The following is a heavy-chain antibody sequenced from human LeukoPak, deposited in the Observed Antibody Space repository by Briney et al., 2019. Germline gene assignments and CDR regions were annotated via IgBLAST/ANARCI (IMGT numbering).Heavy chain of an antibody. V-gene: IGHV3-23*01. CDR1: GFRFSTYA. J-gene: IGHJ4*02. Sequence: GGSLRLSCAASGFRFSTYAMSWVRQAPGKRLEWVSSISSTGGSIDYVDSVKGRFTISRDNFKNTLYLQMDSLRAEDTAVYYCAKKSVSNARGVFDYWGQGTLVTVSS. CDR3: AKKSVSNARGVFDY. CDR2: ISSTGGSI. D-gene: IGHD5/OR15-5a*01.